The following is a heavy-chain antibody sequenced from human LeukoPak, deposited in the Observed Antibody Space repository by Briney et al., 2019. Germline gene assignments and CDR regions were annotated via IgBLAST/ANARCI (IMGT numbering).Heavy chain of an antibody. J-gene: IGHJ4*02. Sequence: ASVKVSCKASGGTFSSYAISWVRQAPGQGLEWMGRIIPILGIANYAQKFQGRVTITTDESTSTAYMELSSLRSEDTAVYYCAREKGKDWGYFDYWGQGTLVTVSS. V-gene: IGHV1-69*04. CDR1: GGTFSSYA. CDR3: AREKGKDWGYFDY. D-gene: IGHD7-27*01. CDR2: IIPILGIA.